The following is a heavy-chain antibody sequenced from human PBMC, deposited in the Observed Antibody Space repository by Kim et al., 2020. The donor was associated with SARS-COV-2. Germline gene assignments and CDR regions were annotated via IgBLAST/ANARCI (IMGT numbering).Heavy chain of an antibody. V-gene: IGHV3-33*05. CDR2: ISYHESNK. CDR1: AFTFSTYG. J-gene: IGHJ4*02. CDR3: ARDRSLRLTYYYDRSVGSSIDY. Sequence: GGSLRLSCAASAFTFSTYGMHWVRQAPGKGLEWVAVISYHESNKWYTDSVKGRFTISRDNSKSTLYLQMTSLRAEDTAIYYCARDRSLRLTYYYDRSVGSSIDYWGQGTLVTVSS. D-gene: IGHD3-22*01.